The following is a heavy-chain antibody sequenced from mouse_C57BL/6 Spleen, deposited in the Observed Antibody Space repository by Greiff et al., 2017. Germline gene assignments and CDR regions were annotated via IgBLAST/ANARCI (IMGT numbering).Heavy chain of an antibody. V-gene: IGHV1-52*01. CDR2: IDPSDSET. J-gene: IGHJ2*01. CDR1: GYTFTSYW. Sequence: QVQLQQPGAELVRPGSSVKLSCKASGYTFTSYWMHWVKQRPIQGLEWIGNIDPSDSETHYNQKFKDKATLTVDKSSSTAYMQLSSPTSEDSAVYYCARETTVDPYYFDYWGQGTTLTVSS. CDR3: ARETTVDPYYFDY. D-gene: IGHD1-1*01.